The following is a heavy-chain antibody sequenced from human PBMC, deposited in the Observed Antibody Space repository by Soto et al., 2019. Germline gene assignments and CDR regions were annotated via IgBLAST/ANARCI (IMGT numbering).Heavy chain of an antibody. J-gene: IGHJ3*01. V-gene: IGHV4-59*01. D-gene: IGHD2-15*01. Sequence: SETLSLTCTVSGGSISSYYWSWIRQPPGKGLEWIGYIYYSGSTNYNPSLKSRVTISVDTSKNQFSLKLSSVTAADTAVYYCARYWGCSGGSCYSTFFDCWGQGTMVTVSS. CDR2: IYYSGST. CDR1: GGSISSYY. CDR3: ARYWGCSGGSCYSTFFDC.